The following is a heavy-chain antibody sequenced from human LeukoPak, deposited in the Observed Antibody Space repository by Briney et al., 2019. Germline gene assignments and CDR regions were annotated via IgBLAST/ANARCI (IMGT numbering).Heavy chain of an antibody. CDR1: GYTLTELS. Sequence: ASVTVSCTVSGYTLTELSMHWVRQAPGKGLEWMGGFDPEDGETIYAQKFQGRVTMAEDTSTDTAYMELSSLRSEDTAVYYCATVEDYYDSSGYYYWGQGTLVTVSS. D-gene: IGHD3-22*01. J-gene: IGHJ4*02. CDR3: ATVEDYYDSSGYYY. CDR2: FDPEDGET. V-gene: IGHV1-24*01.